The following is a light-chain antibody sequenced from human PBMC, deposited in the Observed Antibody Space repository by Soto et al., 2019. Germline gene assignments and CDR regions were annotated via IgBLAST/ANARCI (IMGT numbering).Light chain of an antibody. CDR1: QSVSSN. J-gene: IGKJ1*01. CDR3: QQYNNWPGT. Sequence: EMLITQSPATLSVSPGERATLSCRAGQSVSSNLAWYQQKPGQAPRLLIYGISTRATGIPARFSGSGSGTEFTLTISSLQSEDFAVYYCQQYNNWPGTFGQGTKV. CDR2: GIS. V-gene: IGKV3-15*01.